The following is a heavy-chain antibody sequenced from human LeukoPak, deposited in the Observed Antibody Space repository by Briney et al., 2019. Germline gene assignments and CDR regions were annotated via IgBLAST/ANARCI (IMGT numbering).Heavy chain of an antibody. J-gene: IGHJ4*02. CDR1: GYTFTSYG. V-gene: IGHV1-18*04. CDR3: ARVITMVRGVIAVVTAIHPPDY. Sequence: ASVKVSCKASGYTFTSYGISWVRQAPGQGLEWMGWISAYNGSTNYAQKLQGRVTMTTDTSTSTAYMELRSLRSDDTAVYYCARVITMVRGVIAVVTAIHPPDYWGQGTLVTVSS. D-gene: IGHD3-10*01. CDR2: ISAYNGST.